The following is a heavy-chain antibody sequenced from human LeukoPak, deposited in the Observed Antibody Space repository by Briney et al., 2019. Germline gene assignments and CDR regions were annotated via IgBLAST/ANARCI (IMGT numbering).Heavy chain of an antibody. CDR2: IGIGGDT. CDR1: GFTFSSYD. CDR3: ARLHRALLNGTDV. Sequence: GGSLRLSCGASGFTFSSYDMHWVRHATGKGLEWVSAIGIGGDTYYAGSVKGRFTISRENAKNSLYLQMNSLSAGDTAVYYCARLHRALLNGTDVWGQGTTVTVSS. D-gene: IGHD3-3*02. V-gene: IGHV3-13*04. J-gene: IGHJ6*02.